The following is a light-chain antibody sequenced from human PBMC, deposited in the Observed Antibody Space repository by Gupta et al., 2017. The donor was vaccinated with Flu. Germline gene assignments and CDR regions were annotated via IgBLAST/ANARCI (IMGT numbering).Light chain of an antibody. J-gene: IGKJ3*01. V-gene: IGKV3-15*01. CDR1: QSVSSN. CDR2: GAS. Sequence: EIVMTQSPATLSVSPGERATLSCRASQSVSSNLAWYQQKPGQAPRLLIYGASTRATGLPARFSGSGSGTEFTLTISSRQSEDFAVYYCQQYNNWPFTFGHGTKVDIK. CDR3: QQYNNWPFT.